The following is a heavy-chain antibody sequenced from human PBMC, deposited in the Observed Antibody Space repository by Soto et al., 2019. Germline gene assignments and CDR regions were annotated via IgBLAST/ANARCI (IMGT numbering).Heavy chain of an antibody. CDR1: GFTFSSCA. Sequence: GGSLGLSCAASGFTFSSCAMGWVRQAPGKGLEWVSDIIDSGGSTYYADSVKGRFTISRDKAKNSLYLQMNSLRAEDTAVYYCAREDYYDSSGYRHHGMDVWGQGTTVTVSS. CDR2: IIDSGGST. J-gene: IGHJ6*02. CDR3: AREDYYDSSGYRHHGMDV. D-gene: IGHD3-22*01. V-gene: IGHV3-23*01.